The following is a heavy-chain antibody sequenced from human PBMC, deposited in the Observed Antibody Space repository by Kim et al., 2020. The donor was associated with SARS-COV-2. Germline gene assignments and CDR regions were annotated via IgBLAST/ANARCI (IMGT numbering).Heavy chain of an antibody. CDR2: INHSGST. Sequence: SETLSLTCAVYGGSFSGYYWSWIRQPPGKGLEWIGEINHSGSTNYNPSLKSRVTISVDTSKNQFSLKLSSVTAADTAVYYCARETRAWDYWGQGTLVTVSS. CDR1: GGSFSGYY. J-gene: IGHJ4*02. D-gene: IGHD1-7*01. CDR3: ARETRAWDY. V-gene: IGHV4-34*01.